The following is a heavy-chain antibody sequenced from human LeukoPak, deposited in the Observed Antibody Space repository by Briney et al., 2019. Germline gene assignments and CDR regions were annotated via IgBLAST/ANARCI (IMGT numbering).Heavy chain of an antibody. Sequence: GGSLRLSCAASGFTFSSYTMNWVRQAPGKELEGVSSTSISGSYIYYAHSLKGRFTISRDNAKNSLDLQMNSLRAEDTAVYYCARELAAFDIWGQGTMVSVSS. V-gene: IGHV3-21*01. CDR1: GFTFSSYT. J-gene: IGHJ3*02. CDR3: ARELAAFDI. CDR2: TSISGSYI. D-gene: IGHD1-1*01.